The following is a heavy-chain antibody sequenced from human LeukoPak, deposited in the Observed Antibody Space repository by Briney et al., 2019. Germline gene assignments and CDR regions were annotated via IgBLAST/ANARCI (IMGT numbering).Heavy chain of an antibody. J-gene: IGHJ4*02. V-gene: IGHV1-18*01. D-gene: IGHD6-13*01. CDR2: ISAYNGNT. Sequence: ASVKVSCKASGYTFSSYGISWVRQAPGQGLEWMGWISAYNGNTKYAQKLQGRVTMTTDTSTSTAYMELRSLRSDDTAVYYCARTLYISAAPGGFDYWGQGTLVTVSS. CDR3: ARTLYISAAPGGFDY. CDR1: GYTFSSYG.